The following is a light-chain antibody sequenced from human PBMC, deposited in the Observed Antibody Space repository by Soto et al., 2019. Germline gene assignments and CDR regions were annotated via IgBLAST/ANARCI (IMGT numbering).Light chain of an antibody. CDR3: QQYDILPPT. CDR2: DVF. Sequence: DIQMTQSSSSLSASVGDRVTITCQASQDISNYLNWYQQKPGKAPKLLIYDVFNLETGVPSRFSGSGSGTEFTFTISTLQPEDIATYFCQQYDILPPTFGQGTKVEIK. J-gene: IGKJ1*01. V-gene: IGKV1-33*01. CDR1: QDISNY.